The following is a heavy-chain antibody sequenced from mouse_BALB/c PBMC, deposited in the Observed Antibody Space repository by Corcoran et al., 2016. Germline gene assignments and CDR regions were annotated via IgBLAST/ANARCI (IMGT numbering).Heavy chain of an antibody. V-gene: IGHV14-3*02. CDR2: IDPANGNT. CDR1: GFNIKDTY. Sequence: EVQLQQSGAELVKPGASVKLSCTASGFNIKDTYMHWVKQRPEQGLEWIGRIDPANGNTKYDPKFQGKATITADTSSNTAYLQPSSLTSEDTAVYYCANWDWYFDVWGEGTTVTVSS. D-gene: IGHD4-1*01. CDR3: ANWDWYFDV. J-gene: IGHJ1*01.